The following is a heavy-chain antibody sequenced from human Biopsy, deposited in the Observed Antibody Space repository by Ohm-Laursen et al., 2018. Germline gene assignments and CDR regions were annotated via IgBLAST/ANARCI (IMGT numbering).Heavy chain of an antibody. J-gene: IGHJ4*02. V-gene: IGHV3-66*01. CDR1: EFNVDRNH. D-gene: IGHD3-16*01. Sequence: GSLRLSCTASEFNVDRNHMNWVRQAPGKGLEWVSMIHGSGRTDYADSVKGRFTVSRDNSKDTVYLQINAPRVDDTAMYYCAGAGGHSFWGQGALVTVSS. CDR3: AGAGGHSF. CDR2: IHGSGRT.